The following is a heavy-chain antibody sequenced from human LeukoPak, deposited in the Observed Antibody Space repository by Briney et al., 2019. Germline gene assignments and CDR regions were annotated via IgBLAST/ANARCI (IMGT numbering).Heavy chain of an antibody. CDR1: GFTFSSYS. J-gene: IGHJ6*02. Sequence: GGSLRLSCAASGFTFSSYSMNWVRQAPGKGLEWVSSISSSSSYIYYADSVKGRITISRDNAKNSLYLQMNSLRAEDTAVYYCARDHRGVLSGMDVWGQGTTVTVSS. CDR3: ARDHRGVLSGMDV. V-gene: IGHV3-21*01. D-gene: IGHD3-10*01. CDR2: ISSSSSYI.